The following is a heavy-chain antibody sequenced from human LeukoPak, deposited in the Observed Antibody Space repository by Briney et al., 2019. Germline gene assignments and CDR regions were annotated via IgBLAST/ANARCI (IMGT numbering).Heavy chain of an antibody. J-gene: IGHJ4*02. Sequence: SETLSLTCTVSGGSISSSSYYWGRIRQPPGKGLEWIGTVYYNGGTYYNPSLKSRVTISIDTSKNQFSLKLSSVTAADTAVYYCAREDRRVGATTPGHWGQGTLVTVSS. V-gene: IGHV4-39*07. CDR2: VYYNGGT. CDR1: GGSISSSSYY. D-gene: IGHD1-26*01. CDR3: AREDRRVGATTPGH.